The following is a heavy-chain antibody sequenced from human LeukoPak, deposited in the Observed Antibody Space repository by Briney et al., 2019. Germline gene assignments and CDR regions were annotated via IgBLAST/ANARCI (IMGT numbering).Heavy chain of an antibody. CDR3: AKVFGVVVPAAIPEQPADDY. Sequence: PGGSLTLSCVVSGFNFDNFAMHWVCQPLGKGLEWVAVISHDGRTKYYADSMKGRITISRDNSKNTLYLQMNSLRAEDTAVYYCAKVFGVVVPAAIPEQPADDYWGQGTLVTVSS. CDR2: ISHDGRTK. V-gene: IGHV3-30*04. D-gene: IGHD2-2*02. J-gene: IGHJ4*02. CDR1: GFNFDNFA.